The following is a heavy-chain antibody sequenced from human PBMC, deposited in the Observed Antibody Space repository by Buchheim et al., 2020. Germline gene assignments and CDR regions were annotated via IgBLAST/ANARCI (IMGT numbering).Heavy chain of an antibody. Sequence: QVQLVESGGGVVQPGRSLRLSCAASGFTFSSYGMHWVRQAPGKGLEGVAVISYDGSNKYYADSVKGRFTISRDNSKNTLYLQMNSLRAEDTAVYYCAKDRGGIQLWLSGTDYYYYGMDVWGQGTT. CDR1: GFTFSSYG. J-gene: IGHJ6*02. D-gene: IGHD5-18*01. V-gene: IGHV3-30*18. CDR3: AKDRGGIQLWLSGTDYYYYGMDV. CDR2: ISYDGSNK.